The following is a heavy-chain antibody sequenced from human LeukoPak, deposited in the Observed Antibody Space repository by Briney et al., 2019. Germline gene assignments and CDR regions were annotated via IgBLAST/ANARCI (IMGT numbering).Heavy chain of an antibody. CDR2: IYPDASDI. D-gene: IGHD3-22*01. Sequence: GEFLKISCKNSGHTFSSYWTGWARQMPGKGLEWMGIIYPDASDIRYSPSFQGQVTISADKSINTAYLQWSSLKASDTAIYYCATTPYHSSNGYPDYWGQGTPVTVSS. V-gene: IGHV5-51*01. CDR1: GHTFSSYW. CDR3: ATTPYHSSNGYPDY. J-gene: IGHJ4*02.